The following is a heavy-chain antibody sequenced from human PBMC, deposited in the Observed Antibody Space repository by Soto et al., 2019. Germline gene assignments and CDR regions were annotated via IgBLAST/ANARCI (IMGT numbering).Heavy chain of an antibody. V-gene: IGHV4-59*08. J-gene: IGHJ4*02. CDR2: IFYSGST. CDR1: GGSISNYY. D-gene: IGHD4-17*01. CDR3: ATMGTPVTGLYYFDY. Sequence: SETLSLTCTVSGGSISNYYWSWIRQPPGRGLEWIGHIFYSGSTYYNPSLKSRVTISVDTSKNQFSLDLSSVTAADTAVYYCATMGTPVTGLYYFDYWGQGTLVTVSS.